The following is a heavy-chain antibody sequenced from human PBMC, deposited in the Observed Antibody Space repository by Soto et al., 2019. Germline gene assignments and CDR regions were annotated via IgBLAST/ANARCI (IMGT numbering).Heavy chain of an antibody. V-gene: IGHV4-30-2*01. J-gene: IGHJ3*02. Sequence: SVTLCLPCAVSGGSISSGGYSWSWIRQPPGQCLEWIGYIYHSGSTYYNPSLKSRVTISVDRSKNQFSLKLSSVTAADTAVYYCGHRDRGAFDNWGQGTMVTVS. CDR3: GHRDRGAFDN. CDR1: GGSISSGGYS. D-gene: IGHD3-22*01. CDR2: IYHSGST.